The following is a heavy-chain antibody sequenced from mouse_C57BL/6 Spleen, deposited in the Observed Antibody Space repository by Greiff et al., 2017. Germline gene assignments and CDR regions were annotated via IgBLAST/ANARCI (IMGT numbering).Heavy chain of an antibody. J-gene: IGHJ2*01. CDR1: GFTFSSYT. CDR3: ARWGYDAGDY. Sequence: EVMLVESGGGLVKPGGSLKLSCAASGFTFSSYTMSWVRQTPEKRLEWVATISGGGGNTYYPDSVKGRFTISRDNAKNTLYLQMSSLRSEDTALYYCARWGYDAGDYWGQGTTLTVSS. V-gene: IGHV5-9*01. D-gene: IGHD2-2*01. CDR2: ISGGGGNT.